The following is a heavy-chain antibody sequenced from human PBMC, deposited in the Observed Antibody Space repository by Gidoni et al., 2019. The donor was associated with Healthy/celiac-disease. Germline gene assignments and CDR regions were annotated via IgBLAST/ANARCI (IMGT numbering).Heavy chain of an antibody. CDR3: ARGNQRYYDILTGYPPGDFDY. CDR1: GGPISSGGYY. CDR2: IYYSGST. Sequence: QVQLQESGPGLVKPSQTLSLTCTVSGGPISSGGYYWSWIRQHPGKGLEWIGYIYYSGSTYYNPSLKSRVTISVDTSKNQFSLKLSSVTAADTAVYYCARGNQRYYDILTGYPPGDFDYWGQGTLVTVSS. D-gene: IGHD3-9*01. J-gene: IGHJ4*02. V-gene: IGHV4-31*03.